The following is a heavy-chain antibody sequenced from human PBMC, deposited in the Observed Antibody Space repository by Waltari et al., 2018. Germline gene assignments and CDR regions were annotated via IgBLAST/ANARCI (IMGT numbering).Heavy chain of an antibody. J-gene: IGHJ4*02. D-gene: IGHD3-22*01. Sequence: QVQLQESGPGLVKPSETLSLTCTVPGGSISSYYWSWIRQPPGKGLEWIGYIYYSGSTNYNPSLKSRVTISVDTSKNQFSLKLSSVTAADTAVYYCASSIVDSSGYFYWGQGTLVTVSS. CDR1: GGSISSYY. V-gene: IGHV4-59*01. CDR3: ASSIVDSSGYFY. CDR2: IYYSGST.